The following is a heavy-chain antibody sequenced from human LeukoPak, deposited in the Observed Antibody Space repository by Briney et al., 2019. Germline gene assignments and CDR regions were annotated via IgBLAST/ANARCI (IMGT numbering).Heavy chain of an antibody. D-gene: IGHD3-10*01. J-gene: IGHJ3*02. Sequence: PGGSLRLSCAASGCTFSSYSMNWVRQAPGKGLKWVPYISSRSGTIYYADSVKGRFTISRDNAKNSLCVQMNSLRDEDTAVYHCARDPTGRWAFDIWGQGTMVTVS. CDR2: ISSRSGTI. CDR1: GCTFSSYS. V-gene: IGHV3-48*02. CDR3: ARDPTGRWAFDI.